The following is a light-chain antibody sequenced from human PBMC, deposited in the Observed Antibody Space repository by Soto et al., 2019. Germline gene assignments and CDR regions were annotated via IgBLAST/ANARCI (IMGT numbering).Light chain of an antibody. CDR3: QQYGSPGT. CDR1: QIVSSSY. V-gene: IGKV3-20*01. Sequence: EIELTHTPGNLSWSPGERATLSCRASQIVSSSYLAWYQQKPGQAPRLLIYGASNRATGIPDRFSGSGSGTDITLTISRLEPEDFAVYYCQQYGSPGTFGQGTKVDIK. CDR2: GAS. J-gene: IGKJ1*01.